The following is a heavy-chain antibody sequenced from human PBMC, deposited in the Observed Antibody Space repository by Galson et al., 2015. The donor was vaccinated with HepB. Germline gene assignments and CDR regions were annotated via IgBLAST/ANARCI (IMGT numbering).Heavy chain of an antibody. V-gene: IGHV1-46*01. CDR3: ATVGTRTGTNAFDY. D-gene: IGHD1-7*01. CDR1: GYKFTSYY. J-gene: IGHJ4*02. CDR2: INPSGGST. Sequence: SVKVSCKASGYKFTSYYMHWVRQAPGQGLEWMGIINPSGGSTDYAQKFRGRLTMTRDTSTSTVFMELSSLRSEDTAVYYCATVGTRTGTNAFDYWGQGTLVTVSS.